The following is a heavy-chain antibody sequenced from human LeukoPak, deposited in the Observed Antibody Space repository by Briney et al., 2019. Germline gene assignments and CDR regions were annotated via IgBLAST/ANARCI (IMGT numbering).Heavy chain of an antibody. CDR3: ALDPYCSSTSCPDY. CDR1: GFTFSSYS. Sequence: GGSLRLSCAASGFTFSSYSMNWVRQAPGKGLEWVSSISSSSSYIYYADSVKGRFTISRDNAKNSLYLQMNSLRAEDTAVYYCALDPYCSSTSCPDYWGQGTLVTVSS. D-gene: IGHD2-2*01. CDR2: ISSSSSYI. V-gene: IGHV3-21*01. J-gene: IGHJ4*02.